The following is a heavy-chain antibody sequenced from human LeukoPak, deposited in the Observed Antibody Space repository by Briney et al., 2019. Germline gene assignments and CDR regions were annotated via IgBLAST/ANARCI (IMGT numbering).Heavy chain of an antibody. D-gene: IGHD4-23*01. Sequence: SVKVSCKASGDTFTTYAIIWVRQAPGQGLEWMGGIIPIFGTANYAQKFQGRVTITADESTSTAYMELSSLRSEDTAVYYCARKNGGSYYFDYWGQGTLVTVSS. J-gene: IGHJ4*02. CDR2: IIPIFGTA. CDR1: GDTFTTYA. CDR3: ARKNGGSYYFDY. V-gene: IGHV1-69*13.